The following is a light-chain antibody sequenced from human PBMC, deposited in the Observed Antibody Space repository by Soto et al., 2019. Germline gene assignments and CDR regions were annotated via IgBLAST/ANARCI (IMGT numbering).Light chain of an antibody. CDR3: QQSYSTPIT. CDR1: QSISSY. V-gene: IGKV1-39*01. CDR2: AAS. Sequence: EIQVTQSPSSLSASVGDRVTITCRASQSISSYLNWYQQKPGKAPKLLIYAASSLQSGVPSRFSGSGSGTDFTLTISSLQPEDFATYYCQQSYSTPITFGQGTRLEI. J-gene: IGKJ5*01.